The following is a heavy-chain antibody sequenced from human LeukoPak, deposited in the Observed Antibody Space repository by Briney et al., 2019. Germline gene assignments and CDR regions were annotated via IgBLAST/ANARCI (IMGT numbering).Heavy chain of an antibody. V-gene: IGHV1-46*01. D-gene: IGHD3-3*01. CDR1: GYTFTNYY. J-gene: IGHJ3*02. CDR3: ARDTLRIAVFGVGGNAFDI. Sequence: ASVKVSCKASGYTFTNYYIHWVRQAPGQGLEWMGIINPSDGSTSYAQKFQGRVTLTRDTSTSTVYMQLSSLRSEDTAVLFCARDTLRIAVFGVGGNAFDIWGQGTMVTVSS. CDR2: INPSDGST.